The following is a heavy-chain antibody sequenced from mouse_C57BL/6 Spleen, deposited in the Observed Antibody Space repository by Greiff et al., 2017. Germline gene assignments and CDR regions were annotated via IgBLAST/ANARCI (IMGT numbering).Heavy chain of an antibody. Sequence: EVKLVESGGGLVKPGGSLKLSCAASGFTFSDYGMHWVRQAPEKGLEWVAYISSGSSTIYYADTVKGRFTISRDSAKNTLFLQMTSLRSEDTAMYYCARPRGSTSWFAYWGQGTLVTVSA. CDR3: ARPRGSTSWFAY. CDR1: GFTFSDYG. D-gene: IGHD1-1*01. V-gene: IGHV5-17*01. J-gene: IGHJ3*01. CDR2: ISSGSSTI.